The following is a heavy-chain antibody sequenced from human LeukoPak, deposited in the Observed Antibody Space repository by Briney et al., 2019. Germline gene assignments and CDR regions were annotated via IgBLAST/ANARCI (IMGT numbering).Heavy chain of an antibody. CDR1: GFLFSSVG. Sequence: PGRSLRLSCAPPGFLFSSVGMRWVSQAAGKGLGWVATVWYDGSKKYYADSMKGRLTTSRDNSKNTLYLQMSSLRAEDTAVYYCARDPRGIAGVGIGDYWGQGTQVTVSS. D-gene: IGHD6-19*01. J-gene: IGHJ4*02. CDR3: ARDPRGIAGVGIGDY. CDR2: VWYDGSKK. V-gene: IGHV3-33*01.